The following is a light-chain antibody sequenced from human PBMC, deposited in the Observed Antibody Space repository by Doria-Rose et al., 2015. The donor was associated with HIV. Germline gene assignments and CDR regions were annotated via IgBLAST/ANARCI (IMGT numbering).Light chain of an antibody. V-gene: IGKV3-20*01. J-gene: IGKJ1*01. CDR2: DGS. Sequence: TQSPGTLSLSPGERATLSCRASQSFSSTYLACNQQKPGQSPSLLIYDGSTRSTGIRDRFSASGSGTDFTLTINRLEPEDFALYYCHQYGTSWTFGQGTKVEI. CDR1: QSFSSTY. CDR3: HQYGTSWT.